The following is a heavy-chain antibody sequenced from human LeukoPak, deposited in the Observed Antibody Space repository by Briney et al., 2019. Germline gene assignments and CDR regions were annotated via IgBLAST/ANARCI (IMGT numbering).Heavy chain of an antibody. CDR2: IYYSGST. V-gene: IGHV4-39*01. J-gene: IGHJ6*02. CDR3: ARQENYYYYGMDV. Sequence: PSETLSLTCTVSGGSISSSSYYWGWIRQPPGKGLEWIGSIYYSGSTYYNPSLKSRVTISVDTSKNQFSLKLSSVTAADTAVNYCARQENYYYYGMDVWGQGTTVTVSS. CDR1: GGSISSSSYY.